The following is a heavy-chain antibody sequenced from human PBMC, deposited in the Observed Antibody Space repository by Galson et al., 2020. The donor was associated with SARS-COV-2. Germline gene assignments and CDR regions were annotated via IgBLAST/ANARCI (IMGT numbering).Heavy chain of an antibody. Sequence: QLGESLKISCAASGFTFRSSWMTWVRQAPGKGLEWVAQLNEDGSQKYYVDSVKGRFTISRDNAENSLYLQMNSLRVEDTALYYCARDPHWGAFDIWGQGTMVTVSS. CDR3: ARDPHWGAFDI. J-gene: IGHJ3*02. V-gene: IGHV3-7*01. CDR1: GFTFRSSW. D-gene: IGHD3-16*01. CDR2: LNEDGSQK.